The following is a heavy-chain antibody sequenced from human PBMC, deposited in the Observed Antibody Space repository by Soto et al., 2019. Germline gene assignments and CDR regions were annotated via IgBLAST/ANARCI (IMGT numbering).Heavy chain of an antibody. CDR1: GFTFTSYP. CDR2: VNSYDGTT. D-gene: IGHD4-17*01. CDR3: AREYYGTTTWVDS. Sequence: QVQLEQSCPEVKRPGASVKVSCKTSGFTFTSYPFSWVRQTPAQGLEWLGWVNSYDGTTKFAQQFQGRITLTTDKSAATLFMELTNLTSGDTAVYYCAREYYGTTTWVDSWGQGTLVTV. V-gene: IGHV1-18*04. J-gene: IGHJ5*01.